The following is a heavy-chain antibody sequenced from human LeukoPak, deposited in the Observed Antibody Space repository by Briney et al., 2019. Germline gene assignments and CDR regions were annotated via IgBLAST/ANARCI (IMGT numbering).Heavy chain of an antibody. D-gene: IGHD6-13*01. Sequence: PSETLSLTCTVSGGSISNYYWSWIRQSPVKGLEWIGFIYYSGSTNYNPSLKSRVTISVDTSKNQFSLKLSSVTAADTAVYYCARSSSSWYGPQNYYYYYMDVWGKGTTVTISS. CDR1: GGSISNYY. V-gene: IGHV4-59*12. CDR3: ARSSSSWYGPQNYYYYYMDV. J-gene: IGHJ6*03. CDR2: IYYSGST.